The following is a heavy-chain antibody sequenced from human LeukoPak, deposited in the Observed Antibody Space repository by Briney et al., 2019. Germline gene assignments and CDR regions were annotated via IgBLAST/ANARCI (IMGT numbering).Heavy chain of an antibody. V-gene: IGHV1-2*04. CDR2: INPNSGGT. Sequence: ALVKVSCKASGYTFTGYYMHWVRQAPGQGLEWMGWINPNSGGTNYAQKFQGWVTMTRDTSISTAYMELSRLRSDDTAVYYCARGGYYYDSSGYFDYWGQGTLVTVSS. CDR1: GYTFTGYY. D-gene: IGHD3-22*01. CDR3: ARGGYYYDSSGYFDY. J-gene: IGHJ4*02.